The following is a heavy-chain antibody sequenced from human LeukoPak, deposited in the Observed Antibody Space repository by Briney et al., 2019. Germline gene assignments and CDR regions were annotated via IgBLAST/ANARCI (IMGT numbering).Heavy chain of an antibody. CDR1: GGSIRPHY. J-gene: IGHJ3*02. CDR3: ARYEGRAFDI. Sequence: SETLSLTCAVSGGSIRPHYWSWIRQAPGKGLEWIGYIYYSGATNYNPSLKSRVTISLDTSKSQFSLKLTSVTAADTAVYYCARYEGRAFDIWGQGTMVTVSS. CDR2: IYYSGAT. V-gene: IGHV4-59*11. D-gene: IGHD3-16*01.